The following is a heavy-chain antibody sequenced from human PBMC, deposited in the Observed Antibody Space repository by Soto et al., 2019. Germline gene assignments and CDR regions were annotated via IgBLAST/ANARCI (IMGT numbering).Heavy chain of an antibody. D-gene: IGHD3-16*01. Sequence: SETLCLTCTVSGGSISSSSYYGGWIRQPPGKGLEWIGSIYYSGYTYYNPSLKSRVTISVDTSKNQFSLKLSSVTAADTAVYYCARHNGPLYVGYYYDMDVWGQGTTVTVSS. CDR3: ARHNGPLYVGYYYDMDV. V-gene: IGHV4-39*01. CDR1: GGSISSSSYY. CDR2: IYYSGYT. J-gene: IGHJ6*02.